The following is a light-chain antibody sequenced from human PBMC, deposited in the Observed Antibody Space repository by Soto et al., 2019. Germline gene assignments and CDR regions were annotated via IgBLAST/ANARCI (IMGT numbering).Light chain of an antibody. Sequence: EIVLTQSPGTLSLSPGERATLSCRASQSVSSSYLAWYQQKPGQAPRLLIYGASSRATGIPDRFSGSGSETDFTLTISRLEPEDFGVYYCQQYSNSPQTFGQGTRLEIK. CDR1: QSVSSSY. J-gene: IGKJ5*01. CDR3: QQYSNSPQT. CDR2: GAS. V-gene: IGKV3-20*01.